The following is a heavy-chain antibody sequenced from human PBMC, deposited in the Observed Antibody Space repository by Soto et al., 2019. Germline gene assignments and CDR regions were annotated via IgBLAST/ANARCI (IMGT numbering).Heavy chain of an antibody. J-gene: IGHJ1*01. CDR1: GYTFSSNS. Sequence: ASVKVSCKASGYTFSSNSIHWVRQAPGQGLEWMGWITPFNGDTSYAQKFQGRVTITADESTSTAYMELSSLRSEDTAVYYCARDLNPNYYDSSGYYGPEYFQHWGQGTLVTVSS. D-gene: IGHD3-22*01. CDR3: ARDLNPNYYDSSGYYGPEYFQH. V-gene: IGHV1-18*04. CDR2: ITPFNGDT.